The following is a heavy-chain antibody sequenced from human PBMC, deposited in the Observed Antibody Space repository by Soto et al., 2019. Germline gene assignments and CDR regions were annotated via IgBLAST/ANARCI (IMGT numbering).Heavy chain of an antibody. J-gene: IGHJ5*02. Sequence: EVQLVESGGVVVQPGGSLRLSCAASGFTFDDYTMHWFRQAPGKGLEWVSLISWDGGSTYYADSVKGRFTISRDNSKNSLYLQMNSLRTEDTGLYYCAKGGYSSSWSGWFDPLGQGALVTVSS. D-gene: IGHD6-13*01. V-gene: IGHV3-43*01. CDR1: GFTFDDYT. CDR2: ISWDGGST. CDR3: AKGGYSSSWSGWFDP.